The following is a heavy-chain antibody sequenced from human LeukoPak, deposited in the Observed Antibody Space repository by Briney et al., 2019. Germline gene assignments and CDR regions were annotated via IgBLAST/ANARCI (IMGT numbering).Heavy chain of an antibody. CDR3: AREIGYCSGGSCGGYFQR. J-gene: IGHJ1*01. V-gene: IGHV6-1*01. CDR1: GDSVSSNSAA. Sequence: SQTLSLTCAISGDSVSSNSAAWSWIRQSPSRGLEWLGRTYYRSKWYNDFAVSVKSRITINPDTSKNQFSLQLNSVTPEDTAVYYCAREIGYCSGGSCGGYFQRWGQGTLVTVSS. D-gene: IGHD2-15*01. CDR2: TYYRSKWYN.